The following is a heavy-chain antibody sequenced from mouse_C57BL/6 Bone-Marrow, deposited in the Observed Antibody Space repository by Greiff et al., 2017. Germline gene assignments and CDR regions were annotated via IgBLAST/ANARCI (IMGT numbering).Heavy chain of an antibody. Sequence: QVQLQQSGAELVRPGASVKLSCKASGYTFTDYYINWVTQRSGQGLEWIVRFYTGSGNTYYNAKFKGKATLTAEKSTITAYMQLSSMTSEDAAVYFSTRWGSFDYWDQGTTITVSS. CDR1: GYTFTDYY. V-gene: IGHV1-76*01. J-gene: IGHJ2*01. CDR2: FYTGSGNT. CDR3: TRWGSFDY.